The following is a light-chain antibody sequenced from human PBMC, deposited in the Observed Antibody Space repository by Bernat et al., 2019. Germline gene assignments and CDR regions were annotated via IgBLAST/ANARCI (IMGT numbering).Light chain of an antibody. Sequence: IQLTQSPSSFSASTGDRVTITCRASQGISSYLAWYQQKPGKAPNLLIYAASTLQSGVPSRFSGSGSGTDFTLTISCLQSEDFATYYCQQYYTYPRTFGQGNKVEIK. CDR2: AAS. V-gene: IGKV1-8*01. J-gene: IGKJ1*01. CDR1: QGISSY. CDR3: QQYYTYPRT.